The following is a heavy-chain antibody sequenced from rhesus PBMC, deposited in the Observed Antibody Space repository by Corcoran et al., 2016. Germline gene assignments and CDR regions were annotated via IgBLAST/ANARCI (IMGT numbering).Heavy chain of an antibody. CDR1: GGSISSNY. CDR3: ARQGSSGWLFDY. D-gene: IGHD6-31*01. V-gene: IGHV4S11*01. Sequence: QVQLQESGPGLVKPLETLSLTCAVSGGSISSNYWSWIRQAPGKGLEWIGYIYGSGSSTTSNPSLKSRVTLSVDTSKNQLSLKLSSVTAADTAVYYCARQGSSGWLFDYWGQGVLVTVSS. CDR2: IYGSGSST. J-gene: IGHJ4*01.